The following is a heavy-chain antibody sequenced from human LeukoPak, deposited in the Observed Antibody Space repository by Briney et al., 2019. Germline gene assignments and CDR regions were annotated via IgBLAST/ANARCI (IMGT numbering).Heavy chain of an antibody. CDR3: ARVSGYGGNSALDY. J-gene: IGHJ4*02. Sequence: SVKVSCKASGGTFSSYAISWVRQAPGQGLEWMGRIIPIFGIANYAQKFQGRVTITADKSTSTAYMELSSLRSEDTAVYYCARVSGYGGNSALDYWGQGTLATVSS. CDR1: GGTFSSYA. D-gene: IGHD4-23*01. V-gene: IGHV1-69*04. CDR2: IIPIFGIA.